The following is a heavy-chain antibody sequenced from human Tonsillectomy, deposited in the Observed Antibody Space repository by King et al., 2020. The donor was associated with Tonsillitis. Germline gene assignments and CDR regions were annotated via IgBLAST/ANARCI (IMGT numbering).Heavy chain of an antibody. CDR2: IKQDGSDK. CDR3: ARGSCPVGRETYTPNHDH. Sequence: VQLVESGGGLVQPGGSLRLSCGASGFIFSNYWMSWVRQAPGKGLEWVANIKQDGSDKHYVDSVKGRFTISRDNAKSSLYLQMDSLRAEDTAFYYCARGSCPVGRETYTPNHDHWGRGTLVTVSS. CDR1: GFIFSNYW. J-gene: IGHJ4*02. V-gene: IGHV3-7*03. D-gene: IGHD3/OR15-3a*01.